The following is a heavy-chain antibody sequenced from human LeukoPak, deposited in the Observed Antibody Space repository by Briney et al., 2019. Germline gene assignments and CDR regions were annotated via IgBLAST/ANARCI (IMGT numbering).Heavy chain of an antibody. Sequence: SETLSLTCTVSGGSISSSSYYWGWIRQPPGKGLEWIGSIYYSGGTYYNPSLKSRVTISVDTSKNQFSLKLSSVTAADTAVYYCARVMVRGNGNWFDPWGQGTLVTVSS. CDR1: GGSISSSSYY. V-gene: IGHV4-39*01. J-gene: IGHJ5*02. D-gene: IGHD3-10*01. CDR3: ARVMVRGNGNWFDP. CDR2: IYYSGGT.